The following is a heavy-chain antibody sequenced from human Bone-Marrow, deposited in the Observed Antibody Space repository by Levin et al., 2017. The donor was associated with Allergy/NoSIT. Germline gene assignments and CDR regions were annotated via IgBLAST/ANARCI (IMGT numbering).Heavy chain of an antibody. CDR1: GLSLGNFA. Sequence: GESLKISCVASGLSLGNFAMDWVRQAPGKGLEWVSSISKNGDTYYADSVKGRFTMSRDNDKDTIFLHMNSLSVDDTAVYYCAREPLGVSMVVERAWFDPWGQGTQVTVSS. CDR3: AREPLGVSMVVERAWFDP. D-gene: IGHD5-24*01. J-gene: IGHJ5*02. CDR2: ISKNGDT. V-gene: IGHV3-23*01.